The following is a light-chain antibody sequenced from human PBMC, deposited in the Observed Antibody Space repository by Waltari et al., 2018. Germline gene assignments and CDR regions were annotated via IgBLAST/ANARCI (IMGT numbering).Light chain of an antibody. Sequence: QSALTQPASVSGSPGQSITISCTGTSRDVGGYNYVSWYQHHPGKAPKLMIYEVNNRPSGVSNRFSGSKSGNTASLTISGLQAEDEADYYCSSYTTTSPPCVFGTGTKVTVL. V-gene: IGLV2-14*01. CDR3: SSYTTTSPPCV. J-gene: IGLJ1*01. CDR2: EVN. CDR1: SRDVGGYNY.